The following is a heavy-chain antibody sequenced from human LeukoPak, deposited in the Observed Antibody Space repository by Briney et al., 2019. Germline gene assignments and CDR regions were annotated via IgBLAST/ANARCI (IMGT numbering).Heavy chain of an antibody. J-gene: IGHJ4*02. CDR1: GFPFSSYW. V-gene: IGHV3-7*03. D-gene: IGHD2-2*01. Sequence: GGSLRLSCAASGFPFSSYWMSWVRQAPGKGLEWVANIKQDGSDKYYVDSVKGRFTISRDNAKNSLYLQLNSLRAEDTAVYYCAKATQLGYCSSTSCSNFDYWGQGTLVTVSS. CDR3: AKATQLGYCSSTSCSNFDY. CDR2: IKQDGSDK.